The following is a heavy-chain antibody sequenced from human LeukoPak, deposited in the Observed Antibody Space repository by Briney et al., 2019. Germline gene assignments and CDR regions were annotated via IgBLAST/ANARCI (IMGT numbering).Heavy chain of an antibody. D-gene: IGHD6-6*01. V-gene: IGHV3-23*01. CDR3: AKPYKARLYYYHYMDV. Sequence: PGVSLRLSCAASGFTFSSYAMSWVRQAPGKGLEWVSAISGSGGSTYYADSVKGRFTISRDNSKNTLYLQMNSLRAEDTAVYYCAKPYKARLYYYHYMDVWGKGTTVTVSS. CDR2: ISGSGGST. CDR1: GFTFSSYA. J-gene: IGHJ6*03.